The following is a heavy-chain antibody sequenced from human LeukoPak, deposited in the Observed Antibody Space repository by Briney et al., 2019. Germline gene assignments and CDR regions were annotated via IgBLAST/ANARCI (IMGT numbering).Heavy chain of an antibody. CDR3: ARYSSDHDGRHFEF. CDR2: IFYNGNT. CDR1: GYTFSSYW. D-gene: IGHD2-21*01. J-gene: IGHJ4*02. Sequence: PGGSLRLSCAASGYTFSSYWMFWVRQPPGKGLEWVGWIFYNGNTNYNSSLKSRHTMSVDASKNQFYLKLNSVTAADTAVYYCARYSSDHDGRHFEFWGQGILVTVSS. V-gene: IGHV4-59*13.